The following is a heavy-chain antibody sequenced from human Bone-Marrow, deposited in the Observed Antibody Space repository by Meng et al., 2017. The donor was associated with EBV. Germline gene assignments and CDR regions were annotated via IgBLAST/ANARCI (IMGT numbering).Heavy chain of an antibody. D-gene: IGHD6-19*01. CDR3: AHRRSDSGWFGY. CDR1: GFSLSTSGMG. V-gene: IGHV2-5*02. Sequence: QTTLKESCPTVINPTQTLTLTCTFSGFSLSTSGMGVAWIRQPPGKALEWLALIYWDDETRYSPALKNRLTVTKDSSKNQVVFRMANLDPADTATYYCAHRRSDSGWFGYWGQGTLVTVSS. J-gene: IGHJ4*02. CDR2: IYWDDET.